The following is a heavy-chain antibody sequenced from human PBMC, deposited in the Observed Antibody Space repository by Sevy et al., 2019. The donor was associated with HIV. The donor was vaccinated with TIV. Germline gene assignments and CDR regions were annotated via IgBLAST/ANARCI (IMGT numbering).Heavy chain of an antibody. Sequence: GGSLRLSCAASGFTFSSYWMNWVRQAPGKGLEWVANIKEDGSEKYYVDSVKGRFTISRDNAKNSLYLQMNSLRAEDTAVYYSAGYDTSTYIDYWGQGTLVTVSS. D-gene: IGHD3-22*01. J-gene: IGHJ4*02. CDR1: GFTFSSYW. V-gene: IGHV3-7*03. CDR2: IKEDGSEK. CDR3: AGYDTSTYIDY.